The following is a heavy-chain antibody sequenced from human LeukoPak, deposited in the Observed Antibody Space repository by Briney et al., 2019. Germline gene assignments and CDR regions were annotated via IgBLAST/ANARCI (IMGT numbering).Heavy chain of an antibody. J-gene: IGHJ5*02. Sequence: SETLSLTCTVSGDSIRTSFWSWIRQRPGKGLECIGYTSHSGSTNYYPSLKSRVTISLDTSKNQFSLKLTSVTAADTAVYYCARQVPDYNDGSGSPIWFDPWGQGSMVTVSS. CDR1: GDSIRTSF. CDR2: TSHSGST. CDR3: ARQVPDYNDGSGSPIWFDP. D-gene: IGHD3-22*01. V-gene: IGHV4-59*08.